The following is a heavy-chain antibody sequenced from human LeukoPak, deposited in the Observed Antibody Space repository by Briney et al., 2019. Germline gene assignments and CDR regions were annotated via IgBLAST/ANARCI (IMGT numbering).Heavy chain of an antibody. CDR2: IYYRVST. Sequence: PSETPSLTCTVSGGSISSYYWSWIRQPPGKPLEWIGYIYYRVSTTYNPSLKSRVTISLDTSKNHFSLKLRSVTAADTAVYYCARHREFSSSGNYFDYWGQGTLVTVSS. CDR3: ARHREFSSSGNYFDY. D-gene: IGHD6-6*01. CDR1: GGSISSYY. V-gene: IGHV4-59*08. J-gene: IGHJ4*02.